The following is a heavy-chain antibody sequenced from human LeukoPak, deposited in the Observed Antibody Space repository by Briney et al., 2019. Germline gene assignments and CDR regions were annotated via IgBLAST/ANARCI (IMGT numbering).Heavy chain of an antibody. V-gene: IGHV3-7*05. CDR3: VRVVLATYET. J-gene: IGHJ1*01. CDR2: IKQDGGEV. Sequence: PGGSLRLSCADSGFTFIASGMAGVRQAPGKGLEWVASIKQDGGEVFYVDSVMGRFTISRDNAQNSLYLQMNSLRADDTAIYYCVRVVLATYETWGQGTLVTVSS. CDR1: GFTFIASG. D-gene: IGHD2-15*01.